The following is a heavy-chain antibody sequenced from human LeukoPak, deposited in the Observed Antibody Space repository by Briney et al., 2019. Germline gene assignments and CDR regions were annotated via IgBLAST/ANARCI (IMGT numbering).Heavy chain of an antibody. CDR2: IKQDGSEK. CDR1: GFSFSSDW. D-gene: IGHD4-23*01. V-gene: IGHV3-7*01. Sequence: GGSLRLSCAASGFSFSSDWMSWVRQAPGKGLEWVANIKQDGSEKYYVDSVKGRFTISRDNAKNSLYLQMNSLRAEDTAVYYCARDPDGGKEVGYWGQGTLVTVPS. J-gene: IGHJ4*02. CDR3: ARDPDGGKEVGY.